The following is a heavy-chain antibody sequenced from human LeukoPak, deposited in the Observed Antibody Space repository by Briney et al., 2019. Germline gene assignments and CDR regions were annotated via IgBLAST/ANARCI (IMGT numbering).Heavy chain of an antibody. D-gene: IGHD6-19*01. CDR3: ARAYSSGWYGSTDY. CDR2: IDPKSGGT. J-gene: IGHJ4*02. CDR1: GYTFIDYY. V-gene: IGHV1-2*02. Sequence: GASVKVSCKASGYTFIDYYMHWVRQAPGQGLEWMGWIDPKSGGTSYAQKFQDRVAMIRDTSISTACMELTRLTSDDTAVYYCARAYSSGWYGSTDYWGQGTLVTVSS.